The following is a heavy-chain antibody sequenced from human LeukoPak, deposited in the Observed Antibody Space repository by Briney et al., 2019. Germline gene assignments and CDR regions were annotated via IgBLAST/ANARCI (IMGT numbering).Heavy chain of an antibody. CDR1: GGSFSGYY. CDR3: ARRYSYGYRSFDY. V-gene: IGHV4-34*01. Sequence: SETLSLTCAVYGGSFSGYYWSWIRQPPGKGLEWIGEINHSGSPNYNPSLKSRLTISVDTSKNQFSLKLSSVTAADTAVYYCARRYSYGYRSFDYWGQGTLVTVSS. J-gene: IGHJ4*02. D-gene: IGHD5-18*01. CDR2: INHSGSP.